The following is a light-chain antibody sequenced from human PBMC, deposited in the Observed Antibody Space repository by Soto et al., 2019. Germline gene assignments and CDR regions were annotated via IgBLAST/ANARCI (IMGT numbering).Light chain of an antibody. CDR2: EAS. Sequence: EIVLTQSPATLSLSPGERATLSCRASQSVRSYLVWYQQKPGQAPRLLMYEASTRATGIPARFSGGGSGTDFTLTISSLEPEDSAVYYCLQCNNWPWTFGQGTKVEIK. V-gene: IGKV3-11*01. J-gene: IGKJ1*01. CDR3: LQCNNWPWT. CDR1: QSVRSY.